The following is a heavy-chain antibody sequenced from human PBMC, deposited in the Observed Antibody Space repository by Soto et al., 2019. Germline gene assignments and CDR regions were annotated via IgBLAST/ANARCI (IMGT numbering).Heavy chain of an antibody. CDR3: ARSFSDSYYDLDF. CDR2: ISWNSASM. CDR1: GFTFDDYA. J-gene: IGHJ4*02. Sequence: LRLSCAASGFTFDDYAMHWVRQAPGKGLEWVSGISWNSASMDYADSVKDRFSISRDNAENSLYLQMNILKIEDTAFYYCARSFSDSYYDLDFWGQGTLVTVSS. V-gene: IGHV3-9*01. D-gene: IGHD1-26*01.